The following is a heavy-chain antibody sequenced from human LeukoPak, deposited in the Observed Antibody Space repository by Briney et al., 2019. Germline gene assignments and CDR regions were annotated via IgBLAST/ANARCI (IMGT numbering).Heavy chain of an antibody. Sequence: SETLSLTCTVSGGSISSSSYYWGWIRQPPGKGLEWIVSIYYSGSTYYNPSLKSRVTISVDTSKNQFSLKLSSVTAADTAAYYCARHSYSSGWYSDYWGQGTLVTVSS. V-gene: IGHV4-39*01. J-gene: IGHJ4*02. CDR2: IYYSGST. CDR3: ARHSYSSGWYSDY. D-gene: IGHD6-19*01. CDR1: GGSISSSSYY.